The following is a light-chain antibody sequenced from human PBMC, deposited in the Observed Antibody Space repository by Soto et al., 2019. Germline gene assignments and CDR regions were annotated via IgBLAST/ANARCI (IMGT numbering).Light chain of an antibody. V-gene: IGLV2-14*01. J-gene: IGLJ1*01. CDR1: SSDVGGYNY. CDR3: SSYTSTSTRV. Sequence: QSALTQPASVSGSPGQSITISCTGTSSDVGGYNYVSWYQQHPGKAPKVMIYEVSNRPSGVSNRFSGSKSGNTASLTISGLQAEGEADYYCSSYTSTSTRVFGTGTKLTVL. CDR2: EVS.